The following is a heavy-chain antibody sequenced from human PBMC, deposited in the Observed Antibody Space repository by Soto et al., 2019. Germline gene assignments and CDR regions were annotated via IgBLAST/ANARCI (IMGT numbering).Heavy chain of an antibody. CDR3: ARDGTGTYYDFWSGYYTSHPYGMDV. D-gene: IGHD3-3*01. J-gene: IGHJ6*02. CDR1: GFTFSSYE. Sequence: GGSLRLSCAASGFTFSSYEMNWVRQAPGKGLEWVSYISSSGSTIYYADSVKGRFTISRDNAKNSLYLQMNSLRAEDTAVYYCARDGTGTYYDFWSGYYTSHPYGMDVWGQGTTVTVSS. V-gene: IGHV3-48*03. CDR2: ISSSGSTI.